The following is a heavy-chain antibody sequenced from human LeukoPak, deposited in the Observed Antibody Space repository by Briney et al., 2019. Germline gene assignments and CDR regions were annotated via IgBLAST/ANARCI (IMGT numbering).Heavy chain of an antibody. Sequence: GGSLRLSCAASGFTFSSYSMNWVRQAPGKGLEWFSSISSSSSYIYYADSVKGRFTISRDNAKNSLYLQMNSLRAEDTAVYYCARTPGGLYSPLDYWGQGTLVTVSS. CDR2: ISSSSSYI. CDR3: ARTPGGLYSPLDY. V-gene: IGHV3-21*01. D-gene: IGHD4-23*01. J-gene: IGHJ4*02. CDR1: GFTFSSYS.